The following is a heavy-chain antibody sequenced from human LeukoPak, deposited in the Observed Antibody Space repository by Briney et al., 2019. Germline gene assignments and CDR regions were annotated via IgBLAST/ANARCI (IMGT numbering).Heavy chain of an antibody. CDR3: ARDRDAFSWFDP. J-gene: IGHJ5*02. CDR2: INSDGSST. Sequence: GGSLRLSCAASGFTFSSYWMHWVRQAPGKGLVWVSRINSDGSSTSYADSVKGRFTISRDNAKNTLYLQMNSLRAEDTAAYYCARDRDAFSWFDPWGQGTLVTVSS. CDR1: GFTFSSYW. V-gene: IGHV3-74*01.